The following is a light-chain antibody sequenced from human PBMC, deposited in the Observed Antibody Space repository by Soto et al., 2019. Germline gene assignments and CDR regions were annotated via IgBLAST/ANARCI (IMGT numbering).Light chain of an antibody. J-gene: IGLJ2*01. CDR2: QDR. CDR3: QAWDSSTSEV. CDR1: KLGDKY. Sequence: ELTQPPSVSVSPGQTASITCSGDKLGDKYACWYQQKPGQSPVLVIYQDRKRPSGIPERFSGSNSGNTATLTISGTQAMDEADYYCQAWDSSTSEVFGGGTKVTVL. V-gene: IGLV3-1*01.